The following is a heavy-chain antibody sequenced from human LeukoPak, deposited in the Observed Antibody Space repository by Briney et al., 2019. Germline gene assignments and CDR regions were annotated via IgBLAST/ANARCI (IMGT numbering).Heavy chain of an antibody. CDR1: GYTFTGYY. CDR2: INPNSGGT. V-gene: IGHV1-2*02. Sequence: ASVTVSCKASGYTFTGYYMHWVRQAPGQGLEWMGWINPNSGGTNYAQKFQGRVTMTRDTSISTAYMELSRLRSDDTAVYYCARDLGYCSGGSCYPTAYYFDYWGQGTLVTVSS. D-gene: IGHD2-15*01. CDR3: ARDLGYCSGGSCYPTAYYFDY. J-gene: IGHJ4*02.